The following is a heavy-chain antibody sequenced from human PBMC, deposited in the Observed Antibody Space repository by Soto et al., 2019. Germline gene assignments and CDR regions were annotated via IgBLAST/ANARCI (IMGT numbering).Heavy chain of an antibody. V-gene: IGHV3-53*04. CDR1: EFTVRSNY. Sequence: LRLSSVADEFTVRSNYMNCVRRASVQGLEWVSVIYSGGTTYYSDSVNGRFTISRHDSRNTLHLQMNSLRAEDTAVYFCARILYSNTFYYYYMDVWGKGTTVTVSS. D-gene: IGHD6-13*01. J-gene: IGHJ6*03. CDR3: ARILYSNTFYYYYMDV. CDR2: IYSGGTT.